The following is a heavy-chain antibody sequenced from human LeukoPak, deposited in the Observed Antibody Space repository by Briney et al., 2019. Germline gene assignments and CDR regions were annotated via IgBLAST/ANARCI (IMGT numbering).Heavy chain of an antibody. CDR3: ARQGADYVYYYIDV. V-gene: IGHV4-39*01. Sequence: SETLSLTCTVSGGSISSNSFYWGWIRQPPGKGLEWIGSIYYSGSTFYNSSLESRVSLSVDMSKNQLSLKLTSMTAADTAVYYCARQGADYVYYYIDVWGEGTAVAVSS. CDR1: GGSISSNSFY. CDR2: IYYSGST. D-gene: IGHD3-16*01. J-gene: IGHJ6*03.